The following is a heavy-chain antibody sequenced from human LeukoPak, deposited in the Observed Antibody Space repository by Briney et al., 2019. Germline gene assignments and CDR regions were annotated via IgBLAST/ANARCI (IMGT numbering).Heavy chain of an antibody. V-gene: IGHV4-4*07. Sequence: SETLSLTCTVSGGSISSYYWSWVRQPAGKGLEWIGRIYTSGSTNYNPSLKSQVTMSVDTSKNQFSLKLSSVTAADTAVYYCAREYDFWSGYYTDWGQGTLVTVSS. CDR3: AREYDFWSGYYTD. D-gene: IGHD3-3*01. J-gene: IGHJ4*02. CDR2: IYTSGST. CDR1: GGSISSYY.